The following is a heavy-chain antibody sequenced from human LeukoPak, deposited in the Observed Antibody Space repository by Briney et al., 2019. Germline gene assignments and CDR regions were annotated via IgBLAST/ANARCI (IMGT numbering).Heavy chain of an antibody. D-gene: IGHD3-3*01. V-gene: IGHV4-34*01. CDR3: ARRGLRFLESVKYSWFDP. Sequence: PSETLSLTCAVYGGSFSGYYWTWIRQPPGMGLEWIGEINHSGSTNYNPSLKSRVTISVDTSKSQFSLKLSSVTAADTAIYFCARRGLRFLESVKYSWFDPWGQGTLVTVSS. CDR2: INHSGST. J-gene: IGHJ5*02. CDR1: GGSFSGYY.